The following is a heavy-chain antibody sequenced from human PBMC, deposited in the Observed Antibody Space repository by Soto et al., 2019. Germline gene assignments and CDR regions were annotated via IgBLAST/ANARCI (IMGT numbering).Heavy chain of an antibody. CDR2: IYYSGST. Sequence: SETLSLTCTVSGGSISSSSYYWGWIRQPPGKGLEWIGSIYYSGSTYYNPSLKSRVTISVDTSKNQFSLKLSSVTAADTAVYYCARKGGNYGGNPLSSYYYGMDVWGQGTTVTVSS. V-gene: IGHV4-39*01. J-gene: IGHJ6*02. CDR3: ARKGGNYGGNPLSSYYYGMDV. CDR1: GGSISSSSYY. D-gene: IGHD4-17*01.